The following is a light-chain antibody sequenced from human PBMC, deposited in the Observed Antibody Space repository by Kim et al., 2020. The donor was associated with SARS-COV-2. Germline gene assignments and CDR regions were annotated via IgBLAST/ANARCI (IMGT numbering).Light chain of an antibody. CDR2: GKN. J-gene: IGLJ1*01. CDR3: NSRDSSGNLYV. V-gene: IGLV3-19*01. Sequence: ALGQTVSFTCQGDSLRTYYAGWFQQKPGQAPVLVIYGKNNRPSGIPDRFSGSSSGDTASLNITGAQAEDEADYYCNSRDSSGNLYVFGTGTKVTVL. CDR1: SLRTYY.